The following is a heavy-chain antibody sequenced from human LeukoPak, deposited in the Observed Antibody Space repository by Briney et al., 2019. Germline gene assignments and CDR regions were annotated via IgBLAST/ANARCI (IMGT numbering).Heavy chain of an antibody. CDR3: ASGYSSSWYSDYYYYMDV. Sequence: SETLSLTCTVSGGSISSYYWSWIRQPPGKGLEWIGYIYYSGSTNYNPSLKSRVTISVDTSKNQFSLKLSSVTAADTAVHYCASGYSSSWYSDYYYYMDVWGKGTTVTVSS. J-gene: IGHJ6*03. V-gene: IGHV4-59*01. CDR1: GGSISSYY. CDR2: IYYSGST. D-gene: IGHD6-13*01.